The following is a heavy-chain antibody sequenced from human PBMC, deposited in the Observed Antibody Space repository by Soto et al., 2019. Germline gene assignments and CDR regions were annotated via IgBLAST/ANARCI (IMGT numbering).Heavy chain of an antibody. CDR2: IWYDESNI. J-gene: IGHJ6*02. D-gene: IGHD6-19*01. CDR3: ARDDIPGIAVAIYGMDV. CDR1: GFTFSSYG. Sequence: GESLKISCAAPGFTFSSYGMHWVRQAPGKGLDWVAVIWYDESNIYYADSVKGRFTISRDNSKNTLFLQMNSLGAEDTAVYYCARDDIPGIAVAIYGMDVWGQGTTVTVSS. V-gene: IGHV3-33*01.